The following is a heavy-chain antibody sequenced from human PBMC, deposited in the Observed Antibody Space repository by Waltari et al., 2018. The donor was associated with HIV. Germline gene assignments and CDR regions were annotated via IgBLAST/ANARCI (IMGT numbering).Heavy chain of an antibody. D-gene: IGHD4-17*01. CDR3: ATLRTVTGTIDY. J-gene: IGHJ4*02. CDR2: VYSNGLT. V-gene: IGHV4-39*01. CDR1: TGYISQNYY. Sequence: QLQLQESGPALVKPSETLSLTCTVSTGYISQNYYWGWVRQSPGTGLEWIGVVYSNGLTHYSQSFESRVTMSVDSSKNLFSLTLTSVTAADTALYFCATLRTVTGTIDYWGQGSLVTVSS.